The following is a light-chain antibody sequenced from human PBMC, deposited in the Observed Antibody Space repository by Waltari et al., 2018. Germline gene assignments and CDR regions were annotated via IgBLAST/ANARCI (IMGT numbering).Light chain of an antibody. V-gene: IGLV1-51*02. Sequence: QSVLTQPPSVSAAPGQRVTISCSGGSSNIGTNYVSWYRQFPGTAPKLLIYENSERPSGMPGRFSGSKSGTSATLDITGLQAGDEADYYCGTWESSLSGAVFGGGTHLTVL. J-gene: IGLJ7*01. CDR3: GTWESSLSGAV. CDR1: SSNIGTNY. CDR2: ENS.